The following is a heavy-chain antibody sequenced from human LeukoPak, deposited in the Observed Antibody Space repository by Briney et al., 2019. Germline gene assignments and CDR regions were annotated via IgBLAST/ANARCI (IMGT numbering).Heavy chain of an antibody. D-gene: IGHD2-15*01. CDR1: GFTFTTYA. CDR2: ISGSGGST. V-gene: IGHV3-23*01. Sequence: GGSLRLSCAASGFTFTTYAMGWVRQAPGKGLEWVSAISGSGGSTYYADSVKGRFTISRDNSKNTLYLQMNSLRAEDTAVYYCARGYCTGGSCPGFDSWGQGTLVTVSS. CDR3: ARGYCTGGSCPGFDS. J-gene: IGHJ4*02.